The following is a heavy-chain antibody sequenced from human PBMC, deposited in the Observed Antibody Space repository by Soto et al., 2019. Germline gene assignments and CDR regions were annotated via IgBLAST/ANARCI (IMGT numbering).Heavy chain of an antibody. CDR3: ARQVPPWGSGWLNWFDP. V-gene: IGHV4-59*01. J-gene: IGHJ5*02. D-gene: IGHD6-19*01. CDR1: GGSISIYY. Sequence: PSDTLSLTCTVSGGSISIYYWSWIRQPPGKGLEWIGYIYYSGSTNYNPSLKSRVTISVDTSKNQFSLKLSSVTAADTAVYYCARQVPPWGSGWLNWFDPWGQGTLVTVSS. CDR2: IYYSGST.